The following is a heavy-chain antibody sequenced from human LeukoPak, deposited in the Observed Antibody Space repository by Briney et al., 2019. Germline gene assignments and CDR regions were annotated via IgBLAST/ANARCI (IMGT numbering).Heavy chain of an antibody. Sequence: QPGESLRLSCAASGCTFSSYAMSWVRQAPGKGLEWVSAISRSGDRTYYADSVKGRFTISRDNSRNTLFLQMNSLRAEDTAVYYCATSSGSYRLFDYWGQGILVTVSS. CDR1: GCTFSSYA. D-gene: IGHD1-26*01. V-gene: IGHV3-23*01. CDR2: ISRSGDRT. J-gene: IGHJ4*02. CDR3: ATSSGSYRLFDY.